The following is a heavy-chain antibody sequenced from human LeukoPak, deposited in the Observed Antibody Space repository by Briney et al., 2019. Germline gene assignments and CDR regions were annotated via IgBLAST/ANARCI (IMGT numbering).Heavy chain of an antibody. CDR3: ARLAPGNYDILTGDPKVVFDY. J-gene: IGHJ4*02. D-gene: IGHD3-9*01. CDR1: GGSISSFF. V-gene: IGHV4-59*01. CDR2: VHSSGST. Sequence: SETLSLTCTVSGGSISSFFWSWIRQPPGKGLEWIGYVHSSGSTKYNPSLKSRLIISVDMSKNQFSLKLRSVSVADTAVHYCARLAPGNYDILTGDPKVVFDYWGQGALVTVSS.